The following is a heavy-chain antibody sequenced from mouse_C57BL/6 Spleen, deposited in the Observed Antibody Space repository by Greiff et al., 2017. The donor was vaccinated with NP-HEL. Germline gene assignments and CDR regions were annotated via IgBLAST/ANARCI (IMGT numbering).Heavy chain of an antibody. CDR1: GYSFTDYN. Sequence: EVKLVESGPELVKPGASVKISCKASGYSFTDYNMNWVKQSNGKSLEWIGVINPNYGTTSYNQKFKGKATLTVDQSSSTAYMQLNSLTSEDSAVYYCASLLHWAFFAYWGQGTLVTVSA. CDR3: ASLLHWAFFAY. D-gene: IGHD1-1*01. V-gene: IGHV1-39*01. CDR2: INPNYGTT. J-gene: IGHJ3*01.